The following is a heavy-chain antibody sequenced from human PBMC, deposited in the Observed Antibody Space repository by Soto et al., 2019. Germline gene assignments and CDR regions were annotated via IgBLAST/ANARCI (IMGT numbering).Heavy chain of an antibody. CDR2: ISGGGGTT. D-gene: IGHD5-12*01. J-gene: IGHJ4*02. V-gene: IGHV3-23*01. CDR3: AAGSSSYDYCVDY. CDR1: GFTFSSYV. Sequence: EVQLLESGGGLVQPGGSLRLSCAASGFTFSSYVMSWVRQAPGKGLEWVFSISGGGGTTYYADSVKGRFTISRDNSNNSMSLQPNSLKAADTAVYYCAAGSSSYDYCVDYWGQGPLVTVSS.